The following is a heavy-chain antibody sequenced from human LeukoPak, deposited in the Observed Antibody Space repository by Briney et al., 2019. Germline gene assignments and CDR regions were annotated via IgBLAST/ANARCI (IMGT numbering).Heavy chain of an antibody. D-gene: IGHD3-3*01. Sequence: GGSLRLSCAASGFTFSSHGIHWVRQAPGKGPEWGAFLRYDGSNAYYSDSVKGRFTISRDNSRNTVHLEMNRLRPEDTAVYYCAKGGRITLFGVVDSWGQGTLVTVSS. J-gene: IGHJ5*01. CDR1: GFTFSSHG. CDR2: LRYDGSNA. CDR3: AKGGRITLFGVVDS. V-gene: IGHV3-30*02.